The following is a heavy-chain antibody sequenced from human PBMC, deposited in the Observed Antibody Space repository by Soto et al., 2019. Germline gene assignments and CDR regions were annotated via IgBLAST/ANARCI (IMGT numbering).Heavy chain of an antibody. CDR2: IKSKTDGGTP. CDR3: TTEFGDSRLRYYFDY. D-gene: IGHD4-17*01. V-gene: IGHV3-15*01. J-gene: IGHJ4*02. Sequence: EVQLVESGGGLVKPGGSLRLSCVASGFTFSNAWMSWVRQAPGKGLEWVGRIKSKTDGGTPDYAAPVKGRFTISRDDSKNTLNVQMNSLKTEDTAVYYCTTEFGDSRLRYYFDYWGQGTLVTVSS. CDR1: GFTFSNAW.